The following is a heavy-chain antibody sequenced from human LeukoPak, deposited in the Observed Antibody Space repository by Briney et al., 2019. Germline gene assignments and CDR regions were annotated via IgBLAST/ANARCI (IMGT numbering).Heavy chain of an antibody. Sequence: GGSLRLSCAASGFTFSSYAMSWVRQAPGKGLEWVSAISGSGGSTYYADSGKGRFTISRDNSKNTLYLQMNSLRAEDTAVYYCAKDRRKYSGYDYLDYWGQGTLVTVSS. V-gene: IGHV3-23*01. CDR1: GFTFSSYA. D-gene: IGHD5-12*01. CDR3: AKDRRKYSGYDYLDY. J-gene: IGHJ4*02. CDR2: ISGSGGST.